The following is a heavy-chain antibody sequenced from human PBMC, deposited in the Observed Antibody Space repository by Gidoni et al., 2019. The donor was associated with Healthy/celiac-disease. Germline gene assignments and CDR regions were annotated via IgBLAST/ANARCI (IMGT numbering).Heavy chain of an antibody. V-gene: IGHV3-23*01. CDR1: GLTFSSYA. Sequence: EVQLLESGGGLVQPGGSLRLPCAAPGLTFSSYAMSWVRQAPGKGLEWVSAISGSGGSTYYADSVKGRFTISRDNSKNTLYLQMNSLRAEDTAVYYCAKDRIMITFGGVIVHDYWGQGTLVTVSS. J-gene: IGHJ4*02. CDR2: ISGSGGST. D-gene: IGHD3-16*02. CDR3: AKDRIMITFGGVIVHDY.